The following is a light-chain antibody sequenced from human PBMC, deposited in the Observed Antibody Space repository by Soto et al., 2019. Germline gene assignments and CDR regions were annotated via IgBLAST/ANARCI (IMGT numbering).Light chain of an antibody. Sequence: DIQLTQSPSTLSASVGDRVTITCRASQSISTWLAWYQQKPGEAPKLLIYDASNLESGVPSRFSGSGSGTEFTLTISSLEPEDFAVYYCQQRSNWPLTFGGGTKVEIK. CDR3: QQRSNWPLT. V-gene: IGKV1-5*01. CDR2: DAS. J-gene: IGKJ4*01. CDR1: QSISTW.